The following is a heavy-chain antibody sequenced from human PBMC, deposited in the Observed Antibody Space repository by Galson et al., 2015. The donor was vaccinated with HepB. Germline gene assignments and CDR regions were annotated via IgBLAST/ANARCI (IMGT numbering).Heavy chain of an antibody. J-gene: IGHJ3*02. Sequence: SLRLSCAVSGFTFSDYYMSWIRQAPGKGLEWVSIISSSGTTYYADAVKGRFTISRDNSKNRLYLQMNSLRADDTAIYYCAKDRVGAAPLGTFDMWGQGTLVTVSS. CDR3: AKDRVGAAPLGTFDM. CDR2: ISSSGTT. CDR1: GFTFSDYY. D-gene: IGHD1-26*01. V-gene: IGHV3-53*01.